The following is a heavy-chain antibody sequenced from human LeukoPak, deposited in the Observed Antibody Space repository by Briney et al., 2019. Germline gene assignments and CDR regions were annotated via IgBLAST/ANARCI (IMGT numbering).Heavy chain of an antibody. CDR3: ARERYSSSWPKGWFDP. V-gene: IGHV4-59*01. J-gene: IGHJ5*02. CDR1: GGSISSYY. Sequence: SETLSLTCTVSGGSISSYYWSWIRQPPGKGLEWIGYIYYGGSTNYNPSLKSRVTISVDTSKNQFSLKLSSVTAADTAVYYCARERYSSSWPKGWFDPWGQGTLVTVSS. CDR2: IYYGGST. D-gene: IGHD6-13*01.